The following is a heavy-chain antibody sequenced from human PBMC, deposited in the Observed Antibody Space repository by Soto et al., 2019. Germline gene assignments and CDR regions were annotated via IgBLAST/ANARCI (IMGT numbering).Heavy chain of an antibody. D-gene: IGHD4-17*01. CDR2: IYSGGST. CDR3: AREDYGGNAGWFDP. Sequence: GGSLRLSCAASGFTVSSNYMSWVRQAPGKGLEWVSVIYSGGSTYYADPVKGRFTISRGNSKNTLYLQMNSLRAEDTAVYYCAREDYGGNAGWFDPWGQGTLVTVSS. CDR1: GFTVSSNY. J-gene: IGHJ5*02. V-gene: IGHV3-53*01.